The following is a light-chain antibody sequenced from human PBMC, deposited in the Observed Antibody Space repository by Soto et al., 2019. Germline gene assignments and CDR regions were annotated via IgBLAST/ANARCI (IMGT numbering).Light chain of an antibody. J-gene: IGKJ2*01. Sequence: EIVMTQSPATLSVSPGESATLSCRAGESVSSRLAWYQQRPGQAPRLLIYGASIRATGIPARFSGSGSGTEFTLTSSSLQYEEFGVYSCQQYNDWPPYTFGQGTKLEIK. CDR3: QQYNDWPPYT. CDR2: GAS. CDR1: ESVSSR. V-gene: IGKV3-15*01.